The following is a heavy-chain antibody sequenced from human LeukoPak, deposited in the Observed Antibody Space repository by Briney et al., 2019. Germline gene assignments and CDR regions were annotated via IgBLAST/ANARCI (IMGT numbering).Heavy chain of an antibody. CDR3: AKDGGYDSSGRYYFDY. CDR2: ISWNSGSI. J-gene: IGHJ4*02. Sequence: GGSLRLSCAASGFTFDDYAMHWVRQAPGKGLEWVPGISWNSGSIGYADSVKGRFTISRDNAKNSLYLQMNSLRAEDTALYYCAKDGGYDSSGRYYFDYWGQGTLVTVSS. CDR1: GFTFDDYA. V-gene: IGHV3-9*01. D-gene: IGHD3-22*01.